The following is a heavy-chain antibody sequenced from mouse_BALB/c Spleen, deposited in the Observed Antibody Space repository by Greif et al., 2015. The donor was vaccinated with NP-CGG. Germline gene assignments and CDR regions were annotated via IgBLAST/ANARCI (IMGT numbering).Heavy chain of an antibody. CDR2: ISSGGST. CDR3: ARGHYYGSRYFDV. J-gene: IGHJ1*01. V-gene: IGHV5-6-5*01. Sequence: EVKLVESGGGLVKPGGSLKLSCAASGFTFSSYAMSWVRQTPEKRLEWVASISSGGSTYYPDSVKGRFTISRDNARNILYLQMSSLRSEDTAMYYCARGHYYGSRYFDVWGAGTTVTVSS. CDR1: GFTFSSYA. D-gene: IGHD1-1*01.